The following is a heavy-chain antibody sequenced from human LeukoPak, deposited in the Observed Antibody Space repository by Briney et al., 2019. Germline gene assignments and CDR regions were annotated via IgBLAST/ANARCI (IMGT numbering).Heavy chain of an antibody. Sequence: PGGSLRLSCAAFGFTFSSYDMHWVRQATGKGLEWVSAIGTAGDTYYPGSVKGRFTISRENAKNSLYLQMNSLRAGDTAVYYCARVVRVGLVRGVIFDYWGQGTLVTVSS. CDR2: IGTAGDT. J-gene: IGHJ4*02. D-gene: IGHD3-10*01. V-gene: IGHV3-13*04. CDR3: ARVVRVGLVRGVIFDY. CDR1: GFTFSSYD.